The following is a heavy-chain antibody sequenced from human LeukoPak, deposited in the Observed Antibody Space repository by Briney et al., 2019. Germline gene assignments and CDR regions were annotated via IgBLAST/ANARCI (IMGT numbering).Heavy chain of an antibody. D-gene: IGHD6-19*01. CDR2: IIPIFGTA. J-gene: IGHJ4*02. CDR3: ARGGALAVAGTLLFDY. Sequence: SVKVSCKASGGTFISYAISWVRQAPGQGLEWMGGIIPIFGTANYAQKFQGRVTITADESTSTAYMELSSLRSEDTAVYYCARGGALAVAGTLLFDYWGQGTLVTVSS. CDR1: GGTFISYA. V-gene: IGHV1-69*13.